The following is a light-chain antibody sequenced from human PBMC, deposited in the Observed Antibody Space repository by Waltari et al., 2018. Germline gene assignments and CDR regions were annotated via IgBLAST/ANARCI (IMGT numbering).Light chain of an antibody. CDR2: EFN. CDR1: SSAVVVYNF. Sequence: QSALTQPPSASGSPGQSATISCTGTSSAVVVYNFVSWYQQHPGKAPKLMIYEFNKRPSGVPDRFSGSKSGNTASLTVSGLQAEDEADYYCSSFAGSNKGVFGTGTRVTVL. J-gene: IGLJ1*01. V-gene: IGLV2-8*01. CDR3: SSFAGSNKGV.